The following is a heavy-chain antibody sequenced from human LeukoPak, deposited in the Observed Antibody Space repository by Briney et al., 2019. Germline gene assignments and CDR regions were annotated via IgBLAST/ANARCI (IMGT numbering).Heavy chain of an antibody. V-gene: IGHV1-69*05. D-gene: IGHD3-3*01. CDR1: GGTFSSYA. J-gene: IGHJ4*02. Sequence: GSSVKVSCKASGGTFSSYAISWVRQAPGQGLEWMGGIIPIFGTANYAQKFQGRVTITTDESTSTAYMELSSLRSEDTAVYYCARDLRSDFWSGLLGYWGQGTLVTVSS. CDR3: ARDLRSDFWSGLLGY. CDR2: IIPIFGTA.